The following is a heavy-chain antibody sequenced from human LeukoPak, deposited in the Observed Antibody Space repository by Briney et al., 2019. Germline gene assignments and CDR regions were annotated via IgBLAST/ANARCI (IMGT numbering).Heavy chain of an antibody. J-gene: IGHJ3*02. Sequence: PSETLSLTCTVSGGSISTSGYYWGWIRQPPGKGLEWIGNIYYSGSTNYNPSLKSRVTISVDTSKNQFSLKLSSVTAADKAVYYCARNNGGTFGGDAFDIWGQGTMVTVSS. CDR1: GGSISTSGYY. D-gene: IGHD3-10*01. CDR3: ARNNGGTFGGDAFDI. CDR2: IYYSGST. V-gene: IGHV4-39*07.